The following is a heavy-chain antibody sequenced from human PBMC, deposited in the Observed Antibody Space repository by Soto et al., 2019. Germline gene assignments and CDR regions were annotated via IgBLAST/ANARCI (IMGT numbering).Heavy chain of an antibody. D-gene: IGHD3-22*01. J-gene: IGHJ4*02. CDR1: GFIFSNYG. V-gene: IGHV3-30*02. CDR3: AKSRGDYYYDSSGYYFDY. CDR2: IWFDGSNK. Sequence: PGGSLRLSCATSGFIFSNYGMHWVRQAPGKGLEWVAVIWFDGSNKYYTDSVKGRFTISRDNSKNTLYLQMNSLRAEDTAVYYCAKSRGDYYYDSSGYYFDYWGQGTLVTVSS.